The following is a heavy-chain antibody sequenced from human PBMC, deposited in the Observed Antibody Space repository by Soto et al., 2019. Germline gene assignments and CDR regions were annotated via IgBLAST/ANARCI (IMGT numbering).Heavy chain of an antibody. D-gene: IGHD6-19*01. CDR3: ARAHKGGEQWLVRAYYYGMDV. CDR1: GFTFSSYA. Sequence: GGSLRLSCAASGFTFSSYAMHWVRQAPGKGLEWVAVISYDGSNKYYADSVKGRFTISRDNSKNTLYLQMNSLRAEDTAVYYCARAHKGGEQWLVRAYYYGMDVWGQGTTVTVSS. CDR2: ISYDGSNK. V-gene: IGHV3-30-3*01. J-gene: IGHJ6*02.